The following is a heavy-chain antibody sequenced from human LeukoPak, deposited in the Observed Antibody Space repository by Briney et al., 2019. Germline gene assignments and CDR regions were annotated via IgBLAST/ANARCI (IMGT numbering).Heavy chain of an antibody. J-gene: IGHJ3*02. CDR1: GFTFSSYS. V-gene: IGHV3-21*01. Sequence: GGSLRLSCAASGFTFSSYSMNWVRQAPGKGLEWVSSISSSSSYIYYADSVKGRFTISRDNAKNSLYLQMNSLRAEDTAVSYCAKCRDGYNLDAFDIWGQGTMVTVSS. D-gene: IGHD5-24*01. CDR3: AKCRDGYNLDAFDI. CDR2: ISSSSSYI.